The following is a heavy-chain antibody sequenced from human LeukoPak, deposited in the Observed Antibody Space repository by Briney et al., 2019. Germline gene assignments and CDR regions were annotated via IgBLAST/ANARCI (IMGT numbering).Heavy chain of an antibody. Sequence: PGGSLRLSCAASGFTFSSYAMSWVRQAPGKGLEWVSSISSSSSYIYYADSVKGRFTISRDNAKNSLYLQMNSLRAEDTAVYYCARGVLADAFDIWGQGTMVTVSS. CDR3: ARGVLADAFDI. CDR2: ISSSSSYI. V-gene: IGHV3-21*01. D-gene: IGHD2-8*01. CDR1: GFTFSSYA. J-gene: IGHJ3*02.